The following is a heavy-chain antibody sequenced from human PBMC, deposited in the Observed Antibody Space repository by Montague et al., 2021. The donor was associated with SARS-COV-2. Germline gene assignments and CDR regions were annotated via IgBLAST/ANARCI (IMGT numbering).Heavy chain of an antibody. Sequence: SLRLSCAASGFTFSDYYMSWIRQDPGKGLEWVSYISSSSRYTNYADSVKGRFTISRDNAKNSLYLQMNSLRAEDTAVCYCVSHIAAAGIDYWGQGTLVTVSS. CDR1: GFTFSDYY. J-gene: IGHJ4*02. CDR2: ISSSSRYT. V-gene: IGHV3-11*06. D-gene: IGHD6-13*01. CDR3: VSHIAAAGIDY.